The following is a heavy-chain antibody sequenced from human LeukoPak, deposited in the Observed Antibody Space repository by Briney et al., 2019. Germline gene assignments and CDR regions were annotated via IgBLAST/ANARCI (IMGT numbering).Heavy chain of an antibody. CDR2: IYYSGST. D-gene: IGHD6-13*01. V-gene: IGHV4-39*07. J-gene: IGHJ4*02. CDR3: ARDLGQQLAIDY. Sequence: SETLSLTCTVSGGSISSSSYYWGWIRQPPGKGLEWIGSIYYSGSTYYNPSLKSRVTISVDTSKNQFSLKLSSVTAADTAVYYCARDLGQQLAIDYWGQGTLVTVSS. CDR1: GGSISSSSYY.